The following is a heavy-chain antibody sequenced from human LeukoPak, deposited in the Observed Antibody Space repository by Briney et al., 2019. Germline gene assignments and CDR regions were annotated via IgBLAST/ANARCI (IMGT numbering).Heavy chain of an antibody. Sequence: VAAVKVSCKASGYTFTGYFIHWVRQAPGQGLEWMGWINPNSGGTNYALKFQGRVTMTRDTSISTAYMELSSLRSEDTAVYYCAREDYYDSGSFDPWGQGTLVTVSS. CDR2: INPNSGGT. D-gene: IGHD3-22*01. CDR3: AREDYYDSGSFDP. J-gene: IGHJ5*02. CDR1: GYTFTGYF. V-gene: IGHV1-2*02.